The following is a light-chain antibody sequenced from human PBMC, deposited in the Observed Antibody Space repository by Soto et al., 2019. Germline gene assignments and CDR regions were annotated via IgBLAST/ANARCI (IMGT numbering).Light chain of an antibody. CDR2: SAS. Sequence: DIQMTQSPSTLSASIGDRITISCRASQNIDSWLAWYQQRPGEAPKLLIYSASNLESGVPSRFSGSGSGTDFTLTITSLQPDDFATYYCQQYSDYSRSFGQGTQVEVK. V-gene: IGKV1-5*03. CDR3: QQYSDYSRS. J-gene: IGKJ1*01. CDR1: QNIDSW.